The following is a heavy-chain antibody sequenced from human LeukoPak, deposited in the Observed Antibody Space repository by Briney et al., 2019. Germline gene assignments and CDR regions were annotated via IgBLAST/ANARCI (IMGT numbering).Heavy chain of an antibody. D-gene: IGHD1-14*01. CDR1: GLTVSRNY. J-gene: IGHJ4*02. V-gene: IGHV3-53*05. CDR3: AKDNPLDY. Sequence: GGSLRLSCAASGLTVSRNYMSWVRQAPGKGLESVSVIYSGGSTYYAESVRGRFTISRDNSKNTLYLHINSLRAEDTAVYYCAKDNPLDYWGQGTLVIVSS. CDR2: IYSGGST.